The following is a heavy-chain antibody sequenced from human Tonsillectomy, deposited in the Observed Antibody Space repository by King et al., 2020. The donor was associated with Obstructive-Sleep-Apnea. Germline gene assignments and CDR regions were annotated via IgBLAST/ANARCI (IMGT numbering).Heavy chain of an antibody. CDR3: AKDRRDQLVSSDAFDV. D-gene: IGHD2-2*01. J-gene: IGHJ3*01. CDR1: GFSFSDYG. Sequence: VQLVESGGGVVQPGGSLRLSCVASGFSFSDYGMHWVRQAPGKGLEWVAFTRFDETYKIYAKSVRGRLTISRDYPKNTLYLQMNSLRPEATAVYYCAKDRRDQLVSSDAFDVWGQGTIVTVSS. CDR2: TRFDETYK. V-gene: IGHV3-30*02.